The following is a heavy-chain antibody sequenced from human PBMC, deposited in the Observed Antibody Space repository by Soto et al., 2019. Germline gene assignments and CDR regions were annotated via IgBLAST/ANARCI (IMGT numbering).Heavy chain of an antibody. CDR1: GFTFSNYA. D-gene: IGHD3-22*01. CDR2: ISHDGSNK. V-gene: IGHV3-30*03. Sequence: GGSLRLSCAASGFTFSNYAIHWVRQAPGKGLEWVALISHDGSNKNYADSVKGRFTISRDNSKNTLYLQMNSLRAEDTAVYFCARVHHSSGYSYDYWGQGALVTVS. J-gene: IGHJ4*02. CDR3: ARVHHSSGYSYDY.